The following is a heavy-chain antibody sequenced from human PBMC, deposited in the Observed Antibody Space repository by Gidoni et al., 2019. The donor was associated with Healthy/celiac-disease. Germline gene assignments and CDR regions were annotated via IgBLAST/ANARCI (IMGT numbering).Heavy chain of an antibody. J-gene: IGHJ4*02. D-gene: IGHD1-26*01. CDR1: GGYTCSSSSY. V-gene: IGHV4-39*01. CDR3: ASGASGSYRRLRY. CDR2: IYYSGST. Sequence: QPQLQESGPGLVQPAETLSLTCTVPGGYTCSSSSYWGWIRQPPGKGLEWLGSIYYSGSTYYNPSLKSRVTISVDTSKNQFSLKLSSVTAADTAVYYCASGASGSYRRLRYWGQGTLVTVSS.